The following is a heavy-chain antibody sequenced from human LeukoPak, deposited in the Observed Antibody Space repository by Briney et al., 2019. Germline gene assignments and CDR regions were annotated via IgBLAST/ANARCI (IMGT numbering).Heavy chain of an antibody. D-gene: IGHD3-10*01. CDR3: ARDLSGSGSYYQAFDI. CDR2: IYYSGST. CDR1: GGSISSSSYY. J-gene: IGHJ3*02. Sequence: SETLSLTCTVSGGSISSSSYYWGWIRQPPGKGLEWIGSIYYSGSTNYNPSLKSRVTISVDKSKNQFSLKLSSVTAADTAVYYCARDLSGSGSYYQAFDIWGQGTMVTVSS. V-gene: IGHV4-39*07.